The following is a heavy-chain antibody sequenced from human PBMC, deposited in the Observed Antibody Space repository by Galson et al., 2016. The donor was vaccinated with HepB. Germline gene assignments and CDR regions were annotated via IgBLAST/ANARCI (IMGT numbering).Heavy chain of an antibody. Sequence: GTHYEDSVKGRFTFSRDNSKNTMYLQMTSLRAEDTAIYYCATDPSSGTGSIYWGQGTLVTISS. J-gene: IGHJ4*02. CDR3: ATDPSSGTGSIY. CDR2: GT. D-gene: IGHD1-1*01. V-gene: IGHV3-23*01.